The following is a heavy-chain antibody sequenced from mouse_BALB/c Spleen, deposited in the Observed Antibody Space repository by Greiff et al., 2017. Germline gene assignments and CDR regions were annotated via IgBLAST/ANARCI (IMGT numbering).Heavy chain of an antibody. D-gene: IGHD1-1*01. CDR3: ATLRGFAY. CDR1: GYSITSDYA. V-gene: IGHV3-2*02. J-gene: IGHJ3*01. CDR2: ISYSGST. Sequence: EVQLQESGPGLVKPSQSLSLTCTVTGYSITSDYAWNWIRQFPGNKLEWMGYISYSGSTSYNPSLKSRISITRDTSTNQFFLQLNSVTTEDTATYYCATLRGFAYWGQGTLVTVSA.